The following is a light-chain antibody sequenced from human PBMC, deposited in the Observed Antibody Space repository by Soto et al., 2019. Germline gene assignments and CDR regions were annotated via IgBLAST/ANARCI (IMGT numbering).Light chain of an antibody. J-gene: IGKJ5*01. Sequence: DIQLTQSPSFLSASVGDRVTITGRASQGLSSDLAWYQQKPGKAPKLLIYAASTLQSGVPSRFSGSGSGTELTLTISSLQPEDFATYYCQQLNSYPITFGQGTRLEIK. CDR3: QQLNSYPIT. V-gene: IGKV1-9*01. CDR2: AAS. CDR1: QGLSSD.